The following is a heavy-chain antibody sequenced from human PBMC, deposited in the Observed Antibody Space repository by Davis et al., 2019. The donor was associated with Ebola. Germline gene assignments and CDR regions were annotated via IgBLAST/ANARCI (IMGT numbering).Heavy chain of an antibody. CDR3: AGVTMIVDRVDAFDI. Sequence: SETLSLTCTVSGGSISSSSYYWGWIRQPPGKGLEWIGSISYSGSTYYNPSLKSRVTTSVDTSKNQFSLKLSSVTAADTAVYYCAGVTMIVDRVDAFDIWGQGTMVTVSS. V-gene: IGHV4-39*07. J-gene: IGHJ3*02. CDR2: ISYSGST. D-gene: IGHD3-22*01. CDR1: GGSISSSSYY.